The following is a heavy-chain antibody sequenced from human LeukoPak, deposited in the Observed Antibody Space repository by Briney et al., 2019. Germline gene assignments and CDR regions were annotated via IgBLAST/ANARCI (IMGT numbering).Heavy chain of an antibody. V-gene: IGHV3-30-3*01. CDR3: ARVGQQLAPVGWFDP. CDR2: ISYDGSNK. D-gene: IGHD6-13*01. CDR1: GFTFSNYA. J-gene: IGHJ5*02. Sequence: GGSLRLSCAASGFTFSNYAMHWVRQAPGKGLEWVAIISYDGSNKYYADSVQGRFTISRDNSKNTQYLQMNSLRAEDTAVYYCARVGQQLAPVGWFDPWGQGTLVTVSS.